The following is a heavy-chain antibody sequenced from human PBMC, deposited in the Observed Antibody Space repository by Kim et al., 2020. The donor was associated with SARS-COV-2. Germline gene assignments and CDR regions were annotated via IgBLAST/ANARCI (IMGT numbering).Heavy chain of an antibody. Sequence: GGSLRLSCAASGFTFSSYAMHWVRQAPGKGLEWVAVVWFDGSNKYYADSVTGRLTISRDNSKSTLYLQMKSLRAEDTAVYFCAREIVTTSVWAFDMWGQGTMVTVSS. D-gene: IGHD5-12*01. J-gene: IGHJ3*02. CDR2: VWFDGSNK. CDR3: AREIVTTSVWAFDM. V-gene: IGHV3-33*01. CDR1: GFTFSSYA.